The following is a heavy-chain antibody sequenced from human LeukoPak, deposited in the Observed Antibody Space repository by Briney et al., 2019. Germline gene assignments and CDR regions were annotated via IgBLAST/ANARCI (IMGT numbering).Heavy chain of an antibody. V-gene: IGHV3-53*01. CDR3: ARGQTTVTTVNWFDP. Sequence: GGSLRLSCAASGFTVSSNYMSWVRQAPGKGLEWVSVIYSGGSTYYADSVKGRFTISRGNSKNTLYLQMNSLRAEDTAVYYCARGQTTVTTVNWFDPWGQGTLVTVSS. CDR1: GFTVSSNY. J-gene: IGHJ5*02. CDR2: IYSGGST. D-gene: IGHD4-17*01.